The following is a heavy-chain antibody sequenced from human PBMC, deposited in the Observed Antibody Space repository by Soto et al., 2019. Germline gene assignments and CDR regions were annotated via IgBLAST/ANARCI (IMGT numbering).Heavy chain of an antibody. CDR1: GGSISNFY. V-gene: IGHV4-59*01. CDR3: ARESWNYEPGFDY. CDR2: VYHNGNT. Sequence: SETLSLTCTVSGGSISNFYWSWIRQPPGKGLEWIGYVYHNGNTNYSPSLKSRVTISVDMSKNQFSLKVNSLTAADTAVYYCARESWNYEPGFDYWGQGALVTVSS. D-gene: IGHD1-7*01. J-gene: IGHJ4*02.